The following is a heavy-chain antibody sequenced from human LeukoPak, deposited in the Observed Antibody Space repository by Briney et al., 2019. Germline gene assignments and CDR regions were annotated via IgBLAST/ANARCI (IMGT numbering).Heavy chain of an antibody. D-gene: IGHD1-26*01. J-gene: IGHJ4*02. Sequence: ASVKVSXKASGYIFTNYGINWVRQAPGQGLEWMGWISAYNGNTKYTQKLQDRVTMTTDTSTSTAYMELKTLRSDDTAVYFCARAGYSRFVDDLDYWGQGTLVTVSS. V-gene: IGHV1-18*01. CDR3: ARAGYSRFVDDLDY. CDR2: ISAYNGNT. CDR1: GYIFTNYG.